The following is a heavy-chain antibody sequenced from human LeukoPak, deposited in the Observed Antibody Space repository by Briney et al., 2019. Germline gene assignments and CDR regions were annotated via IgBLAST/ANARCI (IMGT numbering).Heavy chain of an antibody. J-gene: IGHJ4*02. V-gene: IGHV3-48*01. CDR3: ARGPYSSSNYFDY. Sequence: GGSLRLSCAASGFTFSSYSMNWVRQAPGKGLEWVSYVSNTGSTIYYADSVRGRFTISRDNAKNSLYLQRNSLRAEDTAVYYCARGPYSSSNYFDYWGQGTLVTVSS. CDR1: GFTFSSYS. D-gene: IGHD6-6*01. CDR2: VSNTGSTI.